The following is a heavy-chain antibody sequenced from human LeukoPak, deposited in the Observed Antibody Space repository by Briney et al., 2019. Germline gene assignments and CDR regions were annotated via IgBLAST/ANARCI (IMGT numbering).Heavy chain of an antibody. Sequence: ASVTVSCKASGYTFTSYGISWVRQAPGQGLEWMGWISAYNGNTNYAQKLQGRVTMTTDTSTSTAYMELRSLRSDDTAVYYCASGYCSSTSCKYYYYGMDVWGQGTTVTVSS. V-gene: IGHV1-18*01. CDR2: ISAYNGNT. D-gene: IGHD2-2*01. J-gene: IGHJ6*02. CDR3: ASGYCSSTSCKYYYYGMDV. CDR1: GYTFTSYG.